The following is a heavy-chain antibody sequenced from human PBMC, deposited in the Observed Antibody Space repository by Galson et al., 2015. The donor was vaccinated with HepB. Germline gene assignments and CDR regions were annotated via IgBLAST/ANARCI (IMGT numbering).Heavy chain of an antibody. CDR1: GFTFDDYA. V-gene: IGHV3-9*01. Sequence: SLRLSCAASGFTFDDYAMHWVRHVPGKGLEWVSGISWNSGSIGYGDSVKGRFTISRDNAKTSLYLQMNRQRAEDTAFYYCAKDITYYYGSGSYLFGAFDIWGQGTAVTVS. CDR3: AKDITYYYGSGSYLFGAFDI. D-gene: IGHD3-10*01. CDR2: ISWNSGSI. J-gene: IGHJ3*02.